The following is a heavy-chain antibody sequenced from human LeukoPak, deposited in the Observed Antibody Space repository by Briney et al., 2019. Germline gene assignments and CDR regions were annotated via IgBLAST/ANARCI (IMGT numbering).Heavy chain of an antibody. CDR1: GFTFGDYA. CDR3: TRDCSSTSCLSY. J-gene: IGHJ4*02. Sequence: PGRSLTLSCTASGFTFGDYAMSWVRQAPGKGLEWVGFIRSKAYGGTTEYAASVKGRFTISRDDSKSIAYLQINSLKTEDTAVYYCTRDCSSTSCLSYWGQGTLVTVSS. D-gene: IGHD2-2*01. CDR2: IRSKAYGGTT. V-gene: IGHV3-49*04.